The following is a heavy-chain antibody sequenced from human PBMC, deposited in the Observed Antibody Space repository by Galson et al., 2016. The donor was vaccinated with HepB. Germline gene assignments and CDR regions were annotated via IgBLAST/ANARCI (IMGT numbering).Heavy chain of an antibody. Sequence: LRLSCAASGFIVSSNYMSWVRQAPGKGLEWVSVIYSGGTTYYADSVKGRFTISRDNSKNTLYLQLNSLRAEDTAVYYCARGHYDILTGYYGALDYWGQGILVTVSS. CDR3: ARGHYDILTGYYGALDY. CDR1: GFIVSSNY. CDR2: IYSGGTT. V-gene: IGHV3-53*01. J-gene: IGHJ4*02. D-gene: IGHD3-9*01.